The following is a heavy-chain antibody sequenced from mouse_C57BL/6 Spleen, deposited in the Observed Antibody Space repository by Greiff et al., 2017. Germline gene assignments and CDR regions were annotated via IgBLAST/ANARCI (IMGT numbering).Heavy chain of an antibody. CDR1: GFTFNTYA. CDR2: IRSKSSNYAT. Sequence: GGGLVQPKGSLKLSCAASGFTFNTYAMHWVRQAPGKGLEWVARIRSKSSNYATYYADSVKDRFTISRDDSQSMLYLQMNNLKTEDTAMYXCVRDRGSSTGYAMDYWGEGTSVTVSS. V-gene: IGHV10-3*01. J-gene: IGHJ4*01. D-gene: IGHD1-1*01. CDR3: VRDRGSSTGYAMDY.